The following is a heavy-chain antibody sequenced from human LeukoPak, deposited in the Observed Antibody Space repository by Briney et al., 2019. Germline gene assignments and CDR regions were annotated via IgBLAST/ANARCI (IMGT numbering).Heavy chain of an antibody. CDR2: INPNSGGT. CDR1: GYTFTGYY. D-gene: IGHD3-16*01. V-gene: IGHV1-2*02. Sequence: ASVKVSCKASGYTFTGYYMHWVRQPPGQGLEWMGWINPNSGGTNYAQKFQGRVTMTRDTSISTAYMELSRLRSDDTAVYYCARVYFDGGGFDPWGQGTLVTVSS. J-gene: IGHJ5*02. CDR3: ARVYFDGGGFDP.